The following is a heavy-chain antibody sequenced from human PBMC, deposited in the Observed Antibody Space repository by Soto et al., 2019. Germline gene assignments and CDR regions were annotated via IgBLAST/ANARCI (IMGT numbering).Heavy chain of an antibody. D-gene: IGHD2-15*01. V-gene: IGHV2-5*02. CDR2: IYWDDDK. Sequence: QITLKESGPTLVKPTQTLTLTCTFSGFSLSTSGVGVGWIRQPPGKALEWLALIYWDDDKRYSPSLKSRLTITKDTSKKQVVLTLTNMDPVDTATYYCEHRRAYCSGGSCYSIWFDPWGQGTLVTVSS. CDR3: EHRRAYCSGGSCYSIWFDP. CDR1: GFSLSTSGVG. J-gene: IGHJ5*02.